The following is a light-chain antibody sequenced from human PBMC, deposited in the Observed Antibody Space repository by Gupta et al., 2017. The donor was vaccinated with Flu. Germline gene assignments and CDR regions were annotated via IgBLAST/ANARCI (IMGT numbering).Light chain of an antibody. CDR3: QQYYSSPT. CDR2: WAS. J-gene: IGKJ1*01. Sequence: VSLGERATINCKSSLSVLYSSDNKNYLAWYQQKPGQPPKLLVYWASTRESGVPDRFTGSGSGTDFTLTISSLQAEDVAVYYCQQYYSSPTFGQGTKVEIK. V-gene: IGKV4-1*01. CDR1: LSVLYSSDNKNY.